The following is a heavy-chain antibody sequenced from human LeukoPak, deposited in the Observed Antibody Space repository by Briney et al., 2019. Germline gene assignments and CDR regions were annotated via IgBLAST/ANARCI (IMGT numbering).Heavy chain of an antibody. Sequence: SVKVSCKASGGTFSSYAISWVRQAPGQGLEWMGGIIPIFGTANYAQKFQGRVTITADESTSTAYMELSSLRSEDTAMYYCTRNADSGLDYWGQGTLVTVSS. CDR1: GGTFSSYA. D-gene: IGHD3-10*01. CDR3: TRNADSGLDY. CDR2: IIPIFGTA. J-gene: IGHJ4*02. V-gene: IGHV1-69*13.